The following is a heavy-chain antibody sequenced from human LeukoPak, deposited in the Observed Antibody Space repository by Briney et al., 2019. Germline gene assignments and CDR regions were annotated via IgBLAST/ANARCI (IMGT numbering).Heavy chain of an antibody. Sequence: TASETLSLTCAVYGGSFSGYYWSWIRQPPGKGLEWIGEINHSGSTNYNPSLKSRVTISVDTSKNQFSLKLSSVTAADTAVYYCARVRGSYYYGSGSPYGMDVWGQGTTVTVSS. CDR1: GGSFSGYY. CDR2: INHSGST. J-gene: IGHJ6*02. CDR3: ARVRGSYYYGSGSPYGMDV. D-gene: IGHD3-10*01. V-gene: IGHV4-34*01.